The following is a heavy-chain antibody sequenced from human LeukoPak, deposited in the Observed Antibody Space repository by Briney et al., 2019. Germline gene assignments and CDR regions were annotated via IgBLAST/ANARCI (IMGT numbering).Heavy chain of an antibody. V-gene: IGHV3-48*03. D-gene: IGHD3-10*01. CDR1: GFTFSSYE. CDR3: ARDSAGSMVRGVIKHYYGMDV. CDR2: ISSSGSTI. Sequence: GSLRLSCAASGFTFSSYEMNWVRQAPGKGLEWVSYISSSGSTIYYADSVKGRFTISRDNAKNSLYLQMNSLRAEDTAVYYCARDSAGSMVRGVIKHYYGMDVWGQGTTVTVSS. J-gene: IGHJ6*02.